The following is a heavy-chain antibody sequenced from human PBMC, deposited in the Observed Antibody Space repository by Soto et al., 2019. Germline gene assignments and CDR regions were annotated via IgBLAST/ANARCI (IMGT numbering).Heavy chain of an antibody. Sequence: PGGSLILSCAASGFTFSSYSMNWVRQAPGKGLEWVSYISSSSSTIYYADSVKGRFTISRDNAKNSLYLQMNSLRAEDTAVYYCARDLEVGRFLEGDAFDIWGQGTMVTVSS. CDR3: ARDLEVGRFLEGDAFDI. V-gene: IGHV3-48*01. D-gene: IGHD3-3*01. CDR1: GFTFSSYS. CDR2: ISSSSSTI. J-gene: IGHJ3*02.